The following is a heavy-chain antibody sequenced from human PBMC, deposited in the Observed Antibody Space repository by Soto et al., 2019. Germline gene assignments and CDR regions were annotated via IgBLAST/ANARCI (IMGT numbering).Heavy chain of an antibody. CDR2: INHSGST. CDR1: GGSFSGYY. CDR3: ARGRAGYCSGGSCYWRNNWFDP. J-gene: IGHJ5*02. D-gene: IGHD2-15*01. Sequence: PSETLSLTCAVYGGSFSGYYWSWIRQPPGKGLEWIGEINHSGSTNYNPSLKSRVTISVDTSKNQFSLKLSSVTAADTAVYYCARGRAGYCSGGSCYWRNNWFDPWGQGTLVTVS. V-gene: IGHV4-34*01.